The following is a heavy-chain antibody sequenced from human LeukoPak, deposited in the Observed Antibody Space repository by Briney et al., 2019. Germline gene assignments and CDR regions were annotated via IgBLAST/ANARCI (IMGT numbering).Heavy chain of an antibody. V-gene: IGHV4-30-4*07. Sequence: PSETLSLTCAVSGGSISSGGYSWSWIRQPPGKGLEWIGYIYYSGSTYYNPSLKSRVTISVDTSKNQFSLKLSSVTAADTAVYYCARALPVKNSGSYYCYWGQGTLVTVSS. CDR3: ARALPVKNSGSYYCY. D-gene: IGHD1-26*01. CDR2: IYYSGST. J-gene: IGHJ4*02. CDR1: GGSISSGGYS.